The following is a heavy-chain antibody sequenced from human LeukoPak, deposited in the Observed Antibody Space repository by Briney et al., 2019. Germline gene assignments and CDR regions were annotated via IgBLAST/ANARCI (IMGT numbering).Heavy chain of an antibody. Sequence: PSETLSLTCTVSGYSISSGYYWGWIRQPPGKGLEWIGSIYYSGSTYDNPSLKSRVTMSVDTSKNQFSLKLSSVTAADTAFYYCAGLYYYDSSGFDPWGQGTLVTVSS. J-gene: IGHJ5*02. V-gene: IGHV4-38-2*02. CDR1: GYSISSGYY. CDR3: AGLYYYDSSGFDP. D-gene: IGHD3-22*01. CDR2: IYYSGST.